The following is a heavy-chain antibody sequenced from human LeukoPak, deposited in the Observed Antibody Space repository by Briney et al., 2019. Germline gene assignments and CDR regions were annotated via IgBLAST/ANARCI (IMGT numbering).Heavy chain of an antibody. CDR3: VRHGTQKNVADY. J-gene: IGHJ4*02. CDR1: GGSISSYY. Sequence: SETLSLTCTVSGGSISSYYWSWIRQPPGKGLEWIGYVSYSGSTNYNPSLKSRVTISVDTSKNQFSLKLSSVTAPDTAVYYCVRHGTQKNVADYWGQGTLVTVSS. CDR2: VSYSGST. V-gene: IGHV4-59*08. D-gene: IGHD1-1*01.